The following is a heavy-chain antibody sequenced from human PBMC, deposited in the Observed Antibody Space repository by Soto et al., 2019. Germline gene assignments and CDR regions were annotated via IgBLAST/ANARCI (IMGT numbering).Heavy chain of an antibody. J-gene: IGHJ4*02. CDR3: ARSRGIRGVPPGY. CDR2: IWYDGSNK. D-gene: IGHD3-10*01. V-gene: IGHV3-33*01. CDR1: GFTFSSYG. Sequence: PGGSLRLSCAASGFTFSSYGMHWVRQAPGKGLEWVAVIWYDGSNKYYADSVKGRFTISRDNSKNTLYLQMNSLRAEDTAVYYCARSRGIRGVPPGYWGQGTLVTVS.